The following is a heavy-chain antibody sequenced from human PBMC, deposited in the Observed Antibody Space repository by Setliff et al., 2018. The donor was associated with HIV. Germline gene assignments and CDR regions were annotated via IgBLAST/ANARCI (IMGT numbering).Heavy chain of an antibody. D-gene: IGHD2-8*01. CDR1: GFSFSNYW. V-gene: IGHV3-74*01. CDR3: ARPLLRTNTVYGILGNWFDS. CDR2: INTDGSST. J-gene: IGHJ5*01. Sequence: GGSLRLSCAASGFSFSNYWMHWVRQAPGKGLVWVSRINTDGSSTLYADSVKGRFTISRDNTKNTLYLQMNSLRAEDTAVYYCARPLLRTNTVYGILGNWFDSWGRGTLVTVSS.